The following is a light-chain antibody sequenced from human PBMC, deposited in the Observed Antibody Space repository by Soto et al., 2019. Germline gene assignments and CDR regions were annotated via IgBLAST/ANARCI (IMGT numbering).Light chain of an antibody. CDR1: QSVSSSY. CDR3: QQYGNPPPNA. J-gene: IGKJ2*01. V-gene: IGKV3-20*01. Sequence: EIVLTQSPGTLSLSPGERATLSCRASQSVSSSYLAWYQQKPGRAPRVLIHGASSRATGILDRFSGSGSGTDFTLTISRLEPEDFAVYFCQQYGNPPPNAFGQGTKVEIK. CDR2: GAS.